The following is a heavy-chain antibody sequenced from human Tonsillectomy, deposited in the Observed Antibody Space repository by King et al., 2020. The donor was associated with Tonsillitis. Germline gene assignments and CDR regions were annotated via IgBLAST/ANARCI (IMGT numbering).Heavy chain of an antibody. CDR2: IHTKTGNP. Sequence: VQLVQSGSELKKPGASVKVSCKASGYTFTTYAMNWVRQAPGQGLEWMGWIHTKTGNPAYAQGFTGRFVLSLDTSVSTAYLQISSLKAEDTAVYYCAQDLDNYGGNSLYDYYGMAVWGQGTTVTGSS. D-gene: IGHD4-23*01. J-gene: IGHJ6*02. CDR1: GYTFTTYA. CDR3: AQDLDNYGGNSLYDYYGMAV. V-gene: IGHV7-4-1*02.